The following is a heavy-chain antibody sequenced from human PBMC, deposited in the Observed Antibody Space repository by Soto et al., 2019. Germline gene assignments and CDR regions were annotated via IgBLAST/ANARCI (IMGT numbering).Heavy chain of an antibody. CDR3: APMGPIYSSGWLFDY. CDR2: ISYDGSNK. V-gene: IGHV3-30*03. D-gene: IGHD6-19*01. CDR1: GFTFSSYG. Sequence: GGSLRLSCAASGFTFSSYGMHWVRQAPGKGLEWVAVISYDGSNKYYADSVKGRFTISRDNSKNTLYLQMNSLRAEDTAVYYCAPMGPIYSSGWLFDYSRQGALVTVST. J-gene: IGHJ4*02.